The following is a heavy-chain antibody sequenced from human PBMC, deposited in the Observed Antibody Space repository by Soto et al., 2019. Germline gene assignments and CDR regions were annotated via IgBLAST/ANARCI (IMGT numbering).Heavy chain of an antibody. CDR3: ASRDPGTSVDY. J-gene: IGHJ4*02. CDR2: IYRTGST. Sequence: TLSLTGAVSGGSFTSNNWWTWVRQPPGQGLEWIGEIYRTGSTNYNPSLKSRVTISLDKSENQFSLKVTSLTAADTAVYYCASRDPGTSVDYWGQGTLVTVSS. CDR1: GGSFTSNNW. V-gene: IGHV4-4*02. D-gene: IGHD1-7*01.